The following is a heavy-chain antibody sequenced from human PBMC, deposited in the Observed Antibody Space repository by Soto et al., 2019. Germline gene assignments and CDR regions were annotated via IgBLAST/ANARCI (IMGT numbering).Heavy chain of an antibody. Sequence: SETLSLTCTVSGGSISNDNYYWSWIRQSPGKGLEWIAYIYYSGSTYYNPSLKSRLTISVDPSKNQFSLKLSSVAAADTAVYYCAXTASPAPFYDASADFERWGQGTLVTVSS. CDR3: AXTASPAPFYDASADFER. V-gene: IGHV4-30-4*01. J-gene: IGHJ5*02. CDR1: GGSISNDNYY. CDR2: IYYSGST. D-gene: IGHD3-22*01.